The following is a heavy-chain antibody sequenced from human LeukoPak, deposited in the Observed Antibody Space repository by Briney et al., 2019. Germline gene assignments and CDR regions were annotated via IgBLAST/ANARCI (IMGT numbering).Heavy chain of an antibody. CDR1: GFTFSSYS. D-gene: IGHD4-23*01. CDR2: ISSSSSTI. V-gene: IGHV3-48*01. J-gene: IGHJ1*01. Sequence: SGGSLRLSCAASGFTFSSYSMNWVRQAPGTGLEWVSYISSSSSTIYYADSVRGRFTISRDNARNSLYLQMNSLRAEDTAVYYCARGGGSWAAEYFQHWRQGTLVTVSS. CDR3: ARGGGSWAAEYFQH.